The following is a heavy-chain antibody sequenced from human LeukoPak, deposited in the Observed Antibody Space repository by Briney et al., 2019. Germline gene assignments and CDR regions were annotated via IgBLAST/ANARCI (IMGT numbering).Heavy chain of an antibody. J-gene: IGHJ4*02. V-gene: IGHV3-11*01. CDR2: ISSSGSTI. Sequence: GGSLRLSCAASGFTFSDYYMSWIRRAPGKGLEWVSYISSSGSTIYYADSVKGRFTISRDNAKNSLYLQMNSLRAEDTAVYYCARGATYYDFWSGPTDFDYWGQGTLVTVSS. CDR1: GFTFSDYY. CDR3: ARGATYYDFWSGPTDFDY. D-gene: IGHD3-3*01.